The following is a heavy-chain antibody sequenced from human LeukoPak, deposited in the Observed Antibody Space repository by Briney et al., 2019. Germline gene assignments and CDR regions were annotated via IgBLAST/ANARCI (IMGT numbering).Heavy chain of an antibody. V-gene: IGHV4-59*08. CDR3: ARHGLVGNTMVRGVPVPFDY. CDR2: IYYSGST. CDR1: GGSISSYY. D-gene: IGHD3-10*01. J-gene: IGHJ4*02. Sequence: SETLSLTCTVSGGSISSYYWSWIRQPPGKGLEWIGYIYYSGSTNYNPSLKSRVTISVDTSKNQFSLKLSSVTAADTAVYYCARHGLVGNTMVRGVPVPFDYWGQGTLVTVSS.